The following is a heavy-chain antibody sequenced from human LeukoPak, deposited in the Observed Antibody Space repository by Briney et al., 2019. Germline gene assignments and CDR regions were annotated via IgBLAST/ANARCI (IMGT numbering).Heavy chain of an antibody. V-gene: IGHV3-23*01. CDR1: GFTFSTYA. CDR2: ISGSGGST. D-gene: IGHD5-24*01. J-gene: IGHJ4*02. CDR3: AKERRGGSKDPQFDY. Sequence: GGSLGLSCVVSGFTFSTYAMSWVRQAPGKGLEWVSAISGSGGSTYYADSVKGRFTVSRDNSKNTLYLQMNSLRAEDTAVSYCAKERRGGSKDPQFDYWGQGTLVSVSS.